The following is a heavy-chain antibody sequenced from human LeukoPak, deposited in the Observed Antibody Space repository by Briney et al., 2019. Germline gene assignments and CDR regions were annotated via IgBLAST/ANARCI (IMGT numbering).Heavy chain of an antibody. D-gene: IGHD2-2*01. Sequence: ASVKVSCKTSGYTFTTYGVSWVRQAPGQGLESMGWVSGYTGNTNYAERFQGRVTITIDTSTSTVYMELTSLRSDDTAVYYCARGEVSASLYYFDFWGQGTLFTVS. CDR3: ARGEVSASLYYFDF. CDR1: GYTFTTYG. CDR2: VSGYTGNT. J-gene: IGHJ4*02. V-gene: IGHV1-18*01.